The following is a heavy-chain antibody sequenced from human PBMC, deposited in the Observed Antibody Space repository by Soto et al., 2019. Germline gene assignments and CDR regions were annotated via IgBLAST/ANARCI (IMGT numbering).Heavy chain of an antibody. CDR2: IYPGDSDT. CDR1: GYSFTSYW. V-gene: IGHV5-51*01. CDR3: SRHGRWSSLVTSSRGRLIDY. D-gene: IGHD5-18*01. Sequence: PGESLKISCKGSGYSFTSYWIGWVRQMPGKGLEWMGIIYPGDSDTRYSPSFQGQVTISADKSISTAYLQWSSLKASDTAMYYCSRHGRWSSLVTSSRGRLIDYCCPGTLVTV. J-gene: IGHJ4*02.